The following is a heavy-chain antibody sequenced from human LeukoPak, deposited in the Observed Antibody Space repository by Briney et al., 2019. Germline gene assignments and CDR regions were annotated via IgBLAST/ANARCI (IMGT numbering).Heavy chain of an antibody. V-gene: IGHV3-30*02. CDR2: IRYDGSSK. CDR3: ARGSGWLYFDY. J-gene: IGHJ4*02. D-gene: IGHD6-19*01. Sequence: PGGSLRLSCAASGFTFSSYDILWVRQAPGKGLEWVAFIRYDGSSKYYADSVKGRFTFSRDNSKNSLFLQMNSLRAEDTAVYYCARGSGWLYFDYWGQGTLVTVSS. CDR1: GFTFSSYD.